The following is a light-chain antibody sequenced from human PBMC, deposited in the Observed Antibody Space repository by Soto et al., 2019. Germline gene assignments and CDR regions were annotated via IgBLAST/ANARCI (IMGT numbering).Light chain of an antibody. CDR2: AAS. Sequence: ATPMTQSPSSLSASVGDRVTITCRASQDIGNDLGWYQQKPGKAPNLLIYAASSFQSGVPSRFSGSGSGTDFTLTISSLQPEDCATYYCLQDYNYPPTFGPGTRVEIK. CDR1: QDIGND. J-gene: IGKJ1*01. CDR3: LQDYNYPPT. V-gene: IGKV1-6*01.